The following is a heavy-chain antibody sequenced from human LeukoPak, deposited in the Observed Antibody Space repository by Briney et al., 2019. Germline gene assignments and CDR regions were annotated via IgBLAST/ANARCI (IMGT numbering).Heavy chain of an antibody. CDR2: IIPIFGTA. CDR1: GGTFSSYA. J-gene: IGHJ3*02. V-gene: IGHV1-69*05. D-gene: IGHD1-26*01. CDR3: ARDSLPRGSHHILDDDHDAFDI. Sequence: SVKVSCKASGGTFSSYAISWVRQAPGQGLEWMGRIIPIFGTANYAQKFQGRVTITTDESTSTAYMELSSLRSEDTAVYYCARDSLPRGSHHILDDDHDAFDIWGQGTMVTVSS.